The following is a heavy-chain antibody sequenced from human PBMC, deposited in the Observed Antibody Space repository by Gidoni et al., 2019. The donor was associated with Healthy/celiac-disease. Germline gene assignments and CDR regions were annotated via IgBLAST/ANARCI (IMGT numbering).Heavy chain of an antibody. V-gene: IGHV3-15*01. CDR2: IKSKTDGETT. CDR3: TTPGWVPAHWGMDV. CDR1: GFTVSNAW. Sequence: VESGGGLVKPGGSLRLSCAASGFTVSNAWMSWVRQATGKGLEWVGRIKSKTDGETTDYAAPVKGRFTISRDDSKNTLYLQMNSLKTEDTAVYYCTTPGWVPAHWGMDVWGQGTTVTVSS. J-gene: IGHJ6*02. D-gene: IGHD2-2*01.